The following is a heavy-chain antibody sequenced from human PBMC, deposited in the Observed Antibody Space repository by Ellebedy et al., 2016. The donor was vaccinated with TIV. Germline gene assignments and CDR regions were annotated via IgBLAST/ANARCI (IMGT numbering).Heavy chain of an antibody. Sequence: SETLSLTCTVSGYSISSGYYWGCIRLPPGKGLEWIGTIYHSGSTYYNPSLKSRVTISVDTSKNHFSLKLSSVTAADTAMYYWAGERPAIAAAGASRYGMDVWGQGTTVTVSS. CDR1: GYSISSGYY. CDR3: AGERPAIAAAGASRYGMDV. J-gene: IGHJ6*02. CDR2: IYHSGST. D-gene: IGHD6-13*01. V-gene: IGHV4-38-2*02.